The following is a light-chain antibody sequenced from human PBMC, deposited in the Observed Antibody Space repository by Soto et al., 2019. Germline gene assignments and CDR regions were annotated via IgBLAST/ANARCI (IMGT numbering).Light chain of an antibody. V-gene: IGLV2-14*01. Sequence: QSVLTQPASVSGSPGQSITISCTGTSSDISDYNYVSWYQQRPEKAPELMIYGVNNRPPGVSNRFSGSKSGNTASLTISGLQAEDEADYYCSSYTSSITYVFGTGTKVTV. CDR1: SSDISDYNY. CDR2: GVN. CDR3: SSYTSSITYV. J-gene: IGLJ1*01.